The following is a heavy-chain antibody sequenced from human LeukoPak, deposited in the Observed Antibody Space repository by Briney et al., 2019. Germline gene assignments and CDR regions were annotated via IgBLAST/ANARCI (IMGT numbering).Heavy chain of an antibody. CDR1: GGSISSYY. CDR3: ARVGEGDQDY. V-gene: IGHV4-59*08. Sequence: PSETLSLTCTVSGGSISSYYWSWIRQPPGKGLEWIGYIYYSGSTNYKPSLKSRVTISVDTSKNQFSLKLSSVTAADTAVYYCARVGEGDQDYWGQGTLVTVSS. CDR2: IYYSGST. D-gene: IGHD3-16*01. J-gene: IGHJ4*02.